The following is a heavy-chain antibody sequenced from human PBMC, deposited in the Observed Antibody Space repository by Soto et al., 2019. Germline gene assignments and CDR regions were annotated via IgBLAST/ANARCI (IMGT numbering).Heavy chain of an antibody. V-gene: IGHV3-30*04. CDR2: ISYDGRNT. Sequence: QVQMVESGGGVVQPGRSLRLSCAATRLTLSNYVMHWVRQAPGKGLEGVAGISYDGRNTYYADSVTGLFSISRDNSNNTLFLQMNSLRPEDTAVYYCAGGDYYYALDVWGQGTTVTVSS. CDR3: AGGDYYYALDV. J-gene: IGHJ6*02. CDR1: RLTLSNYV.